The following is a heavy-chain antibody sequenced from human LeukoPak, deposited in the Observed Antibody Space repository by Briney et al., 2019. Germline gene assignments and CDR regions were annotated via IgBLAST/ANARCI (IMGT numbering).Heavy chain of an antibody. D-gene: IGHD3-10*01. CDR3: ARKSASGNYPLDY. CDR2: ISADSATT. CDR1: GFTVSSNS. Sequence: GGSLRLSCTVSGFTVSSNSMSWVRQAPGKGLEWVSVISADSATTFYADSVKGRFTISRDNAKNTVFLQMISLRAEDTALYYCARKSASGNYPLDYWGQGTLVTVSS. V-gene: IGHV3-23*01. J-gene: IGHJ4*02.